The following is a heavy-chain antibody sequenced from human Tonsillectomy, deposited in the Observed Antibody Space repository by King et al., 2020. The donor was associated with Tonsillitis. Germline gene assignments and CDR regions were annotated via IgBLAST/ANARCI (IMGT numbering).Heavy chain of an antibody. CDR3: ARRGETFDDPYDI. CDR1: GYRFASYW. CDR2: IYPGDSDT. D-gene: IGHD2-21*01. Sequence: QLVQSGAEVRKPGESLKISCQGSGYRFASYWIGWVRQMPGKSLEWMGLIYPGDSDTRYSPSFQGQVTMSADKSISSAFLQWSSLKASDTAMYYCARRGETFDDPYDIWGEGTAVTVSS. V-gene: IGHV5-51*03. J-gene: IGHJ3*02.